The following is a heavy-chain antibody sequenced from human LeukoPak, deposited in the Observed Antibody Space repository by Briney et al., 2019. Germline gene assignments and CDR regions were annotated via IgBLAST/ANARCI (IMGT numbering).Heavy chain of an antibody. Sequence: PGGSLRLSCAASGFIFDDCAMHWVPHAPGKGLEWVSGISGNSGSIGFADSVKGRFTISRDNAKNSLYLQMNSLRAEDTALYYCAKDIGLRYSYGLYYFDYWGQGTLVTVSS. D-gene: IGHD5-18*01. CDR2: ISGNSGSI. J-gene: IGHJ4*02. CDR3: AKDIGLRYSYGLYYFDY. V-gene: IGHV3-9*01. CDR1: GFIFDDCA.